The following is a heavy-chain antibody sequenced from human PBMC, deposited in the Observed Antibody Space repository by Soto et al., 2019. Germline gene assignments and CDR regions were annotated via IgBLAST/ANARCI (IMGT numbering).Heavy chain of an antibody. CDR3: ARGRFLEWHYYYGMDV. CDR2: IYYSGST. Sequence: SETLSLTCTVSGGSISSGDYYWSWIRQPPGKGLEWIGYIYYSGSTYYNPSLKSRVTISVDTSKNQFSLKLSSVTAADTAVYYCARGRFLEWHYYYGMDVWGQGTTVTVSS. CDR1: GGSISSGDYY. V-gene: IGHV4-30-4*01. D-gene: IGHD3-3*01. J-gene: IGHJ6*02.